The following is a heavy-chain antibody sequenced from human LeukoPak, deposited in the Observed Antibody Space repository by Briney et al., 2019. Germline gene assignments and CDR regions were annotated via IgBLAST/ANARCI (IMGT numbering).Heavy chain of an antibody. D-gene: IGHD6-19*01. CDR3: ARVLGDSGWYLGWFDP. V-gene: IGHV3-33*01. CDR1: GFTFSSYG. Sequence: GGSLRLSCAASGFTFSSYGMHWVRQAPGKGLEWVAVIWYDGRDKYYADSVKGRFTISRDNSKNTLYLQMNSLRVEDTAVYYCARVLGDSGWYLGWFDPWGQGTLVTVSS. CDR2: IWYDGRDK. J-gene: IGHJ5*02.